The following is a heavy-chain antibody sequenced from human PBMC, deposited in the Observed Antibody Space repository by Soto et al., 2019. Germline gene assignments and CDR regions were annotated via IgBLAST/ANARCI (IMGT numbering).Heavy chain of an antibody. D-gene: IGHD1-26*01. J-gene: IGHJ6*01. CDR2: ISYDGSNK. CDR3: AKDGGATSGMDG. V-gene: IGHV3-30*18. Sequence: SLRLSCAASGFTFSSYGMHWVRQAPGKGLEWVAVISYDGSNKYYADSVKGRFTISRDNSKNTLYLQMNSLRAEDTAVYYCAKDGGATSGMDGSGQGNKVTV. CDR1: GFTFSSYG.